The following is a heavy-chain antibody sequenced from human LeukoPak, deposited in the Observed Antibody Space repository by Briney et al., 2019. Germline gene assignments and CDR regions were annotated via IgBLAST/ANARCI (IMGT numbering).Heavy chain of an antibody. J-gene: IGHJ6*03. CDR2: LSGSGFNT. Sequence: PGGSLRLSCGASGFTFSNFAMTWVRQAPGRGLEWVSALSGSGFNTYYADSVKGRLTISRDNSKNTLYLQMNSLRAEDTAVYYCAKMAGQQLGDYYMDVWGKGTTLTVSS. V-gene: IGHV3-23*01. CDR3: AKMAGQQLGDYYMDV. CDR1: GFTFSNFA. D-gene: IGHD6-13*01.